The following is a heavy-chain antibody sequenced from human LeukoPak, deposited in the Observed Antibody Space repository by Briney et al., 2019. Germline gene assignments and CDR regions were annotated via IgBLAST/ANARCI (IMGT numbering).Heavy chain of an antibody. D-gene: IGHD5-18*01. CDR3: VGGYSYGYGY. CDR1: GGSISSYY. CDR2: IYYSGST. Sequence: PSETLSLTCTVSGGSISSYYWSWIRQPPGKGLEWIGYIYYSGSTNYNPSLKSRVTISVDTSKNQFSLKLSSVTAADTAVYYCVGGYSYGYGYWGQGTLVTVSS. V-gene: IGHV4-59*08. J-gene: IGHJ4*02.